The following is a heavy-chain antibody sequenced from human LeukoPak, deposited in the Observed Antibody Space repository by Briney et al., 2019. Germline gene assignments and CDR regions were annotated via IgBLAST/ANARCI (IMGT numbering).Heavy chain of an antibody. CDR2: ISGSGGST. Sequence: GGSLRLSCAASGFTFSSYSMNWVRQAPGKGLEWVSAISGSGGSTYYADSVKGRFTISRDNSKNTLYLQMNSLRAEDTAVYYCATSPSSGWYYFDYWGQGTLVTVSS. J-gene: IGHJ4*02. CDR3: ATSPSSGWYYFDY. V-gene: IGHV3-23*01. D-gene: IGHD6-19*01. CDR1: GFTFSSYS.